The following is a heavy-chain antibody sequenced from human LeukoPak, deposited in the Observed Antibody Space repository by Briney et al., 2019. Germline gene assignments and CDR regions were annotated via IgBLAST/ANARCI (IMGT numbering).Heavy chain of an antibody. CDR2: IYYSGST. V-gene: IGHV4-39*07. D-gene: IGHD3-22*01. CDR3: ARQTLASYYYDSSGYYRGGCYFDY. Sequence: SSETLSLTCTVSGGSISSSSYYWGWIRQPPGKGLEWIGSIYYSGSTYYNPSLKSRVTISVDTSKNQFSLKLSSVTAADTAVYYCARQTLASYYYDSSGYYRGGCYFDYWGQGTLVTVSS. CDR1: GGSISSSSYY. J-gene: IGHJ4*02.